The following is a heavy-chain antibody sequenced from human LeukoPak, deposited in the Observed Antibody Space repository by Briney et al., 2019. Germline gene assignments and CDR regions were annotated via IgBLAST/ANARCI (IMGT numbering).Heavy chain of an antibody. CDR3: ARVVVPAAIQFDY. CDR1: GYSFTSYW. Sequence: GESLKISCKGSGYSFTSYWIGWVRQMPGKGLEWMGIIYPSDSDTRYSPSFQGQVTISADKSISTAYLQWSSLKASDTAMYYCARVVVPAAIQFDYWGQGTLVTVSS. CDR2: IYPSDSDT. V-gene: IGHV5-51*01. D-gene: IGHD2-2*01. J-gene: IGHJ4*02.